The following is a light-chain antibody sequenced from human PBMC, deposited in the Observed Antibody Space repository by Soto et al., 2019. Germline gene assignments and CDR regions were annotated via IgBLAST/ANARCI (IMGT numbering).Light chain of an antibody. Sequence: ESELTQSPATLYLSPGERATLSCRASQNIFTSLAWYQQRPGQAPRLLIYDASTRATGIPARFSGSGSGTDFTLTISSLESEDFAVYYCQQRSNRPQTFGQGTKVDIK. CDR3: QQRSNRPQT. V-gene: IGKV3-11*01. J-gene: IGKJ1*01. CDR1: QNIFTS. CDR2: DAS.